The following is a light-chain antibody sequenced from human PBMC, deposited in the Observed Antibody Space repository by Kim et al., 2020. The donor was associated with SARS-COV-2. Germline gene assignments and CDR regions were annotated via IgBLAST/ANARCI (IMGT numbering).Light chain of an antibody. J-gene: IGKJ1*01. V-gene: IGKV3-20*01. Sequence: EIVLTQSPGTLSLSPGERATLSCRASQSVSSSYLAWYQQKPGQAPGLLIYGASSRATGIPDRFSGSGSGTDFTLTISRLEPEDFAVYYCQQYGSSSTWTFGQGTKVDIK. CDR2: GAS. CDR3: QQYGSSSTWT. CDR1: QSVSSSY.